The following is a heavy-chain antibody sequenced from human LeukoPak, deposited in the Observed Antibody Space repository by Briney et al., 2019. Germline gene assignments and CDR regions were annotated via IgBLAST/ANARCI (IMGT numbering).Heavy chain of an antibody. Sequence: SETLSLTCAVSGYSISSGYYWGWIRQPPGKGLEWIGSIYHSGSTYYSPSLKSRVTISVDTSKNQFSLKLSPVTAADTAVYYCARGYYDILTGYYDRHDWFDPWGQGTLVTVSS. J-gene: IGHJ5*02. CDR3: ARGYYDILTGYYDRHDWFDP. CDR2: IYHSGST. V-gene: IGHV4-38-2*01. D-gene: IGHD3-9*01. CDR1: GYSISSGYY.